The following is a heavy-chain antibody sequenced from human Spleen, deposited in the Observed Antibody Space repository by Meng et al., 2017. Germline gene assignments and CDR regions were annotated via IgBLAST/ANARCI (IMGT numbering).Heavy chain of an antibody. CDR2: IKQDGSEK. CDR1: GFTFSNNW. J-gene: IGHJ4*02. Sequence: GESLKISCAASGFTFSNNWMSWVRQAPGKGLEWVANIKQDGSEKHYVDSVKGRFTISRDNAKNTLYLQMNSLRAEDTAVYFCAKEEVPNDYWGQGTLVTVSS. V-gene: IGHV3-7*03. D-gene: IGHD1-1*01. CDR3: AKEEVPNDY.